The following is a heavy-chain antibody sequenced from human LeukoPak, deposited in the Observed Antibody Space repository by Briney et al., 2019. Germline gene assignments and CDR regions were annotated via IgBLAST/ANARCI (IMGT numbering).Heavy chain of an antibody. V-gene: IGHV4-39*01. CDR2: IYYDGTT. D-gene: IGHD6-13*01. CDR3: ASSISSSWARGFDP. CDR1: GDSISRSNYY. Sequence: SETLSLTCTVSGDSISRSNYYWGWIRQPPGKGLEWIGSIYYDGTTYYNPSLKSRVTISVDTSKNQFSLKLSSVTAADTAVYYCASSISSSWARGFDPWGQGTLVTVSS. J-gene: IGHJ5*02.